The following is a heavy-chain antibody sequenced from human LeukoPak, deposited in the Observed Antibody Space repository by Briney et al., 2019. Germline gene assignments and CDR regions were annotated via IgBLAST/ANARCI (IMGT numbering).Heavy chain of an antibody. D-gene: IGHD2-8*01. Sequence: SRGGHSWSWIRQHPGKGLEWVSGISWNSGSIGYADSVKGRFTISRDNAKNSLYLQMNSLRAEDTALYYCAKDITKYYYYGMDVWGQGTTVTVSS. CDR2: ISWNSGSI. V-gene: IGHV3-9*01. CDR1: SRGGHS. J-gene: IGHJ6*02. CDR3: AKDITKYYYYGMDV.